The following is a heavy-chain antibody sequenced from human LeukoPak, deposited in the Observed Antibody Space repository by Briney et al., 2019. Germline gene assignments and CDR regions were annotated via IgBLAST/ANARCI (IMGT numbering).Heavy chain of an antibody. CDR3: ARDRALYDSRRGYYYTEDDY. J-gene: IGHJ4*02. V-gene: IGHV3-7*01. CDR2: MNPDGSEK. Sequence: GGSLRLSCAVPGLTFSRYAMSWVRQAPGKGLEWVANMNPDGSEKYFLDSVKGRFTISRDNAKSSLYLQMNSLRGDDTAVYYCARDRALYDSRRGYYYTEDDYWGQGTLVTVSS. D-gene: IGHD3-22*01. CDR1: GLTFSRYA.